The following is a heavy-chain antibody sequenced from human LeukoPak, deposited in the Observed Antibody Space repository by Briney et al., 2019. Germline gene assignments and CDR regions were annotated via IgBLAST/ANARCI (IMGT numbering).Heavy chain of an antibody. Sequence: ASVKVSCKASGYTFTSYGISWVRQAPGQGLEWMGWISAYNGNTNYAQKFQGRVTMTRNTSISTAYMELSSLRSEDTAVYYCARVTPTVTRYFDLWGRGTLVTVSS. V-gene: IGHV1-18*01. CDR3: ARVTPTVTRYFDL. J-gene: IGHJ2*01. CDR2: ISAYNGNT. D-gene: IGHD4-17*01. CDR1: GYTFTSYG.